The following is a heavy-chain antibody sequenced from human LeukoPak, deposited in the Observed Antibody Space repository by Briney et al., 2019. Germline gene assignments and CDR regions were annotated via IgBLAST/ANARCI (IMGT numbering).Heavy chain of an antibody. Sequence: SETLSLTCTVSGGSISSYYWSWIRQPPGKGLEWIGYIYYSGSTNYNPPLKSRVTISVATSKNQFSLKLSSVAAADTAVYYCARNFGRDGFDCWGQGTLVTVSS. CDR3: ARNFGRDGFDC. CDR2: IYYSGST. CDR1: GGSISSYY. J-gene: IGHJ4*02. V-gene: IGHV4-59*01. D-gene: IGHD5-24*01.